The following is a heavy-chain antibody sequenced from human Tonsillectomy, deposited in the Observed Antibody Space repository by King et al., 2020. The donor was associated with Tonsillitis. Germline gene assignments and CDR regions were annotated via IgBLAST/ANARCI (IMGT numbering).Heavy chain of an antibody. V-gene: IGHV3-30*01. Sequence: VQLVESGGGVVQPGRSLRLSCAASGFTFSSYAMHWVRQAPGKGLEGVAVISYDGSNKYYADSVKGRFTISRDNSKNTLYLQMNSLRAEDTAVYYCARDLKYDFWSGYSTHYYYYYMDVWGKGTTVTVSS. CDR3: ARDLKYDFWSGYSTHYYYYYMDV. J-gene: IGHJ6*03. CDR2: ISYDGSNK. D-gene: IGHD3-3*01. CDR1: GFTFSSYA.